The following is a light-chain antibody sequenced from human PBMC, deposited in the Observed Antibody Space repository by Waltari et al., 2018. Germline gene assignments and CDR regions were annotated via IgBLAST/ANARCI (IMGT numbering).Light chain of an antibody. CDR1: QDISNY. J-gene: IGKJ3*01. CDR3: QQFESYPRT. CDR2: AAS. Sequence: DILLTQSPSFLSASVGDRISITCRASQDISNYLAWLQQKPGKAPKVLNYAASSLQSGVPARFSGSGSGAEFTLTISSLQPEDFATYYCQQFESYPRTFGPGTAVDIK. V-gene: IGKV1-9*01.